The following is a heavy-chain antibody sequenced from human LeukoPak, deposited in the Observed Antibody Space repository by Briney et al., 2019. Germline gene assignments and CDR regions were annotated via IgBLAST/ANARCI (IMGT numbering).Heavy chain of an antibody. CDR1: GYSFTSYS. J-gene: IGHJ3*02. V-gene: IGHV5-51*01. CDR3: AIGESTPFDAFDI. Sequence: NSLKIPCKWSGYSFTSYSIGEVGQMPGEGLEWMGIIYPGDSDTRYSPSFHGQVTISADKSISTAYLQWSSLKASDTAMYYCAIGESTPFDAFDIWGQGTMVTVSS. D-gene: IGHD3-10*01. CDR2: IYPGDSDT.